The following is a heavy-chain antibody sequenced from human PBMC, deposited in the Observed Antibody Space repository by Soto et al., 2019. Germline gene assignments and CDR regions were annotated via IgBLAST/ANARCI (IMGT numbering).Heavy chain of an antibody. CDR1: GFTFSSYG. CDR3: ARDHESAAAGFAPGWFDP. D-gene: IGHD6-13*01. V-gene: IGHV3-33*01. CDR2: IWYDGSNK. Sequence: PGGSLRLSCAASGFTFSSYGMHWVRQAPGKGLEWVAVIWYDGSNKYYADSVKGRFTISRDNSKNTLYLQMNSLRAEDTAVYYCARDHESAAAGFAPGWFDPWGQGTLVTVSS. J-gene: IGHJ5*02.